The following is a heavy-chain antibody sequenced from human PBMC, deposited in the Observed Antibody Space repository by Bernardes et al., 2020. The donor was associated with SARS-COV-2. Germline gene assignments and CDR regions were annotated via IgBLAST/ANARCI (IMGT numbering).Heavy chain of an antibody. D-gene: IGHD3-9*01. J-gene: IGHJ4*02. CDR1: GYTFTSYA. Sequence: ASVKVSCKASGYTFTSYAMHWVRQAPGQRLEWMGWINAGNGNTKYSQKFQGRVTITRDTSASTAYMELSSLRSEDTAVYYCAREKGGYYDILTEGYYFDYWGQGTLVTVSS. CDR3: AREKGGYYDILTEGYYFDY. V-gene: IGHV1-3*01. CDR2: INAGNGNT.